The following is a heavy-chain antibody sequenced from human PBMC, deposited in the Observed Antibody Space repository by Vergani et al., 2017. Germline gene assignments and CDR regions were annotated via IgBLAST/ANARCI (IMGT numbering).Heavy chain of an antibody. V-gene: IGHV3-30*02. D-gene: IGHD4-17*01. CDR3: LRGDYVIENYYYGMDV. Sequence: VQLVESGGGVVQPGGSLRLSCAASGFTFSSYGMHWVRQAPGEGLEWVAFIRYDGSNKYYADSVKGRFTISRDNSKNTLYLQMNSLRAEDTAVYYCLRGDYVIENYYYGMDVWGQGTTVTVSS. CDR1: GFTFSSYG. J-gene: IGHJ6*02. CDR2: IRYDGSNK.